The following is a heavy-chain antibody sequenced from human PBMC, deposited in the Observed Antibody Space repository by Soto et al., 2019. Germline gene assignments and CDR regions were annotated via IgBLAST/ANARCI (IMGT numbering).Heavy chain of an antibody. Sequence: QITLKESGPTLVKPTQTLTLTCTFSGFSLSTSGVGVGWIRQPPGKALEWLALIYWDDDKRYSPSLKSMITITTDTSKTQVVLTMTNMDPVDTATYYCAHSWYCSGGSCYYTYYFEYWGKSTLVTVPS. J-gene: IGHJ4*02. D-gene: IGHD2-15*01. CDR1: GFSLSTSGVG. CDR2: IYWDDDK. CDR3: AHSWYCSGGSCYYTYYFEY. V-gene: IGHV2-5*02.